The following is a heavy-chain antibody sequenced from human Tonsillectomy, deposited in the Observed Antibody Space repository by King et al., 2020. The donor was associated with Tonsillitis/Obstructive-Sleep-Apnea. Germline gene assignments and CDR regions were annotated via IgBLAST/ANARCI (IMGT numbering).Heavy chain of an antibody. CDR3: AKLYGGNSGSHFDY. CDR1: GFTFNSYG. V-gene: IGHV3-23*04. CDR2: ISNSGGST. J-gene: IGHJ4*02. Sequence: VQLVESGGGLVQSGGSLRLSCAVSGFTFNSYGMSWVRQAPGKGLEWVSVISNSGGSTYYADSVKGRFTISRDNSKNTLYLQMNSLRAADTAVYYCAKLYGGNSGSHFDYWGQGTLVTVSP. D-gene: IGHD4-23*01.